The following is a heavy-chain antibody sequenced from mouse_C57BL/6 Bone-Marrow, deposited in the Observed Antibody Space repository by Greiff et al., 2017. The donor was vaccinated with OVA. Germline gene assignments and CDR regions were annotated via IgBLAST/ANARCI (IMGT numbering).Heavy chain of an antibody. V-gene: IGHV14-1*01. CDR1: GFNIKDYY. J-gene: IGHJ3*01. D-gene: IGHD1-1*01. CDR3: TTFITTVVEAY. Sequence: VQLQQSGAELVRPGASVKLSCTASGFNIKDYYMHWVKQRPEQGLEWIGRIDPEDGDTEYAPKFPGKATMTADTSSNTAYLQLSSLTSEDTAVYYCTTFITTVVEAYWGQGTLVTVSA. CDR2: IDPEDGDT.